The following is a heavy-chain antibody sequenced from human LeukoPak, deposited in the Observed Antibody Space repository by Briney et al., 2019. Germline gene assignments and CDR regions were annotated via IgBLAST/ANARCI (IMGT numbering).Heavy chain of an antibody. D-gene: IGHD2-15*01. CDR1: GYTFTSYY. J-gene: IGHJ3*02. CDR3: ARGGYCSGGSCYADDAFDI. V-gene: IGHV1-46*01. CDR2: INPSGGST. Sequence: ASVKVSCKASGYTFTSYYMHWVRQAPGQGLEWMGIINPSGGSTSYAQKFQGRVTMPRDTSTSTVYMELSSLRSEDTAVYYCARGGYCSGGSCYADDAFDIWGQGTMVTVSS.